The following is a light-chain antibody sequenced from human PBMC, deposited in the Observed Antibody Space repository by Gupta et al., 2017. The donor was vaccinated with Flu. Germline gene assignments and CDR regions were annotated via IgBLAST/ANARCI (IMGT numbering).Light chain of an antibody. CDR2: WAS. V-gene: IGKV4-1*01. CDR1: QSVLYSSNNKNY. J-gene: IGKJ2*03. CDR3: QQYYSTPLS. Sequence: DIVMTQSPDSLAVSLGERATINCKSSQSVLYSSNNKNYLAWYQQKPGQPPKLLIYWASTRESGVPDRFSGSGSGTDFTLTISGLQAEDVAVYHCQQYYSTPLSFGQGTTLEIK.